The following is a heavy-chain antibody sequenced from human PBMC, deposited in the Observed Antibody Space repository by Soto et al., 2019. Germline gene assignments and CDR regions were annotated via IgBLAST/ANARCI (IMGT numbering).Heavy chain of an antibody. CDR2: VGGVTRST. Sequence: EVQLSESGGGLVQPGGSLRLSCAASGFTFSNFAMSWARQAPGKGLEWVSGVGGVTRSTYYAASVKGRFTISRDDSKSTLYLQMNSLRAEDTAVYYCTKGGAVVRSADTWFTIDSWGQGALVTVSS. D-gene: IGHD2-2*01. J-gene: IGHJ4*02. CDR3: TKGGAVVRSADTWFTIDS. CDR1: GFTFSNFA. V-gene: IGHV3-23*01.